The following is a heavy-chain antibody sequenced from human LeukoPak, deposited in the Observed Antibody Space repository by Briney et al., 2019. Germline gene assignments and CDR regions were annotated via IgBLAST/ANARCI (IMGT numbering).Heavy chain of an antibody. D-gene: IGHD5-24*01. CDR3: ARGDGNIFPFDY. Sequence: SETLSLTCAVYGGSFSGYYWSWIRQPPGEGLEWIGEINHSGSTIYNPSLKSRVTISLDTSKNQFSLRLSSVTAADTAVYYCARGDGNIFPFDYWGQGTLVTVSS. J-gene: IGHJ4*02. V-gene: IGHV4-34*01. CDR2: INHSGST. CDR1: GGSFSGYY.